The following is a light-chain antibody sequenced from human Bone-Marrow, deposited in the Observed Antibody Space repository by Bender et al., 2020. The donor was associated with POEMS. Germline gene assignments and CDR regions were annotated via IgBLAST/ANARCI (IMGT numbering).Light chain of an antibody. V-gene: IGLV1-50*01. CDR3: VAWDDTLNGWV. J-gene: IGLJ2*01. Sequence: QSGLTQPPSVSGAPGQRVTISCNGSSSNIGAGYDVHWYQQLPGTAPKLLIFGNTNRPSGVPDRFSGSKSGTSASLAISGLHSEDEADYYCVAWDDTLNGWVFGGGTKLTVL. CDR2: GNT. CDR1: SSNIGAGYD.